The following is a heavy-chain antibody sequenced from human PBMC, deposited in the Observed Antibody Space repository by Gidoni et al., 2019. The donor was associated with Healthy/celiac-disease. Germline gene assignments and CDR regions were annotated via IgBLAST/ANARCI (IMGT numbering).Heavy chain of an antibody. CDR3: AREGYGGNSDAFDI. J-gene: IGHJ3*02. CDR2: IGNDGDT. D-gene: IGHD4-17*01. V-gene: IGHV3-13*01. CDR1: GFTFSSYD. Sequence: EVQLVESGGGLVQPGGSLRPSCAASGFTFSSYDMPGVRQATGQGLGWGSVIGNDGDTYYPGSVKGRFTISRENAKNSLYLKMSSLRAGDTAVYYCAREGYGGNSDAFDIWGQGTMVTVSS.